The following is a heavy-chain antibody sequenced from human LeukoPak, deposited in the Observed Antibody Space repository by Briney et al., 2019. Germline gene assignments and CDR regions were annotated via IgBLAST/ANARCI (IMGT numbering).Heavy chain of an antibody. Sequence: SETLSLTCTISGGSVSDYYWSWIRQSPGKGLEWIGYIYHTGSTSYSPSLKSRVTISVDTSKNQFSLKPSSVTAADTAVYYCARFLGQFDPWGQGTLVTVSS. CDR2: IYHTGST. CDR3: ARFLGQFDP. V-gene: IGHV4-59*02. CDR1: GGSVSDYY. J-gene: IGHJ5*02.